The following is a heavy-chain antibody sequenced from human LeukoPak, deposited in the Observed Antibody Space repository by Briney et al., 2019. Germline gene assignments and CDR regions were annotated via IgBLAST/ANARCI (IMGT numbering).Heavy chain of an antibody. CDR3: ARERRGYSGYVFEDI. CDR1: GGSFSGYY. J-gene: IGHJ3*02. CDR2: IYCIGST. Sequence: SETLSLTCTFYGGSFSGYYWSWIREPPGKGLEWIRYIYCIGSTYYNPSLKSRVTISVDTSKSQFSLKLSSVTAACTSVYHCARERRGYSGYVFEDIWGQGTMVTV. D-gene: IGHD5-12*01. V-gene: IGHV4-30-4*08.